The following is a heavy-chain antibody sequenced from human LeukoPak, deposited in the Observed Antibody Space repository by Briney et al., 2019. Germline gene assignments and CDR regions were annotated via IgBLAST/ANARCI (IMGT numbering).Heavy chain of an antibody. J-gene: IGHJ6*02. Sequence: PSETLSLTCTVSGGSISSYYWSWIRQPPGKGLEWIGYIYYSGSTNYNPSLKSRVTISVDTSKNQFSLKLSSVTAADTAVYYSARHSYDSSGYYSLYYYYYGMDVWGQGTTVTVSS. CDR1: GGSISSYY. CDR3: ARHSYDSSGYYSLYYYYYGMDV. V-gene: IGHV4-59*08. D-gene: IGHD3-22*01. CDR2: IYYSGST.